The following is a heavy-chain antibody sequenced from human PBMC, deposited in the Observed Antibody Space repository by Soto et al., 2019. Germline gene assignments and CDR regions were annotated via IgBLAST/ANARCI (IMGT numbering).Heavy chain of an antibody. CDR3: TRDSGGRDAY. V-gene: IGHV3-74*01. D-gene: IGHD2-15*01. J-gene: IGHJ4*02. Sequence: GGSLRLSCAASGFTFSSYWMHWVRQVPGKGLVWVSRINTDGSITSHADSVKGRFTISRDNAKNTLYLQMNSLRADDTAVYYCTRDSGGRDAYWGQGALVTVSS. CDR1: GFTFSSYW. CDR2: INTDGSIT.